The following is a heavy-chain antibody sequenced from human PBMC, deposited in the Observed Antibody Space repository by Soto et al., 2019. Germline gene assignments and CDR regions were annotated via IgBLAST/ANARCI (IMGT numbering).Heavy chain of an antibody. CDR1: GVSISNYY. CDR2: ILYTGNT. V-gene: IGHV4-59*01. CDR3: ARAAYGSGNYYAPHYYYAMDV. Sequence: ETLSLTCTVSGVSISNYYWSWIRQPPGKGLEWLGYILYTGNTNYNPSLKSRVTISVDTSKNQVSLELTSVTTADTAVYFCARAAYGSGNYYAPHYYYAMDVWGQGTTVTLSS. J-gene: IGHJ6*02. D-gene: IGHD3-10*01.